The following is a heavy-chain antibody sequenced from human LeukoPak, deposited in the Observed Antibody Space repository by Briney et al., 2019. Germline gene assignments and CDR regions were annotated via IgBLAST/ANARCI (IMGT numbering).Heavy chain of an antibody. Sequence: PGESLRLSCAASGFTFSDYYMSWIRQAPGKGLEWVSYISSSGSTIYYADSVKGRFTISRDNAKNSLYLQMNSLRAEDTAVYYCARDHYYDSSGIPGYWGQGTLVTVSS. CDR1: GFTFSDYY. CDR3: ARDHYYDSSGIPGY. D-gene: IGHD3-22*01. V-gene: IGHV3-11*01. J-gene: IGHJ4*02. CDR2: ISSSGSTI.